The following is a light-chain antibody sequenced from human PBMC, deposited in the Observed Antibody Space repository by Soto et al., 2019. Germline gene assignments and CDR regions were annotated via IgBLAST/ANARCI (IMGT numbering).Light chain of an antibody. CDR1: SSDVGGYNY. J-gene: IGLJ1*01. CDR3: SSYTSSSTLEV. Sequence: QSVLTQPASVSGSPGQSITISCTGTSSDVGGYNYVSWYQQHPGKAPKLMNYDVNNRPSGVSKRFSGSKSGNTASLTIFGLQAEDEADYYCSSYTSSSTLEVFGTGTKVTVL. CDR2: DVN. V-gene: IGLV2-14*01.